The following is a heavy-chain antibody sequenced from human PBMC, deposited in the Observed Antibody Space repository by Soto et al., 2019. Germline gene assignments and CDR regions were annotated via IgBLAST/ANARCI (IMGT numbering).Heavy chain of an antibody. V-gene: IGHV3-9*01. CDR2: ISWNSGSI. CDR3: AKGDYVSWFDP. CDR1: GFTFDYYA. D-gene: IGHD4-17*01. J-gene: IGHJ5*02. Sequence: PGGSRRRSWAASGFTFDYYAMHWVRQAPGKGLEWVSGISWNSGSIGYADSVKGRFTISRDNAKNSLYLQMNSLRAEDTALYYCAKGDYVSWFDPWGQGTLVTVSS.